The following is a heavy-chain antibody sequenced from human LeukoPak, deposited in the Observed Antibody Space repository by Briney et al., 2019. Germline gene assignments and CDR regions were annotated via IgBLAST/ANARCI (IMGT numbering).Heavy chain of an antibody. J-gene: IGHJ4*02. CDR2: ISGSGGAT. D-gene: IGHD3-10*01. CDR3: ARAAMVRGVDYFDS. Sequence: GGSLRLSCAASGFTFSSYSMTWVRQAPGKGLEWVSVISGSGGATYYADSVKGRFTISRDNSKNTLYLQMNSLRAEDTAVYYRARAAMVRGVDYFDSWGQGTLVTVSS. CDR1: GFTFSSYS. V-gene: IGHV3-23*01.